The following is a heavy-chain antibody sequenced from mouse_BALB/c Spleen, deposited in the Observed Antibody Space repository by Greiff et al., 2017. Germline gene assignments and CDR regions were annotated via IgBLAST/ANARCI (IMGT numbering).Heavy chain of an antibody. D-gene: IGHD2-14*01. V-gene: IGHV1-9*01. CDR3: ARSGYDGKTCAY. CDR2: ILPGSGST. J-gene: IGHJ3*01. CDR1: GYTFSSYW. Sequence: LEESGAELMKPGASVKLSCKATGYTFSSYWIEWVKQRPGHGLEWIGEILPGSGSTNYNEKFKGKATFTADTSSNTAYMQLSSLTSEDSAVYYCARSGYDGKTCAYWGQGTLVTVSA.